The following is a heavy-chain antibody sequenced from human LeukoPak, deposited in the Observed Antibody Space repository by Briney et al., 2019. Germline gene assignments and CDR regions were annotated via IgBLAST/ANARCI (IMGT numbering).Heavy chain of an antibody. Sequence: PGGSLRLSCGASGFTFTNYGMHWVRQAPGKGLEWVAFIRNDGSNKYYAESVKGRFTISRDNSKNTLYLQMNSLRAEDTAVYYCARSQLTPFDYWGQGTLVTVSS. CDR2: IRNDGSNK. D-gene: IGHD2-2*01. V-gene: IGHV3-30*02. CDR1: GFTFTNYG. J-gene: IGHJ4*02. CDR3: ARSQLTPFDY.